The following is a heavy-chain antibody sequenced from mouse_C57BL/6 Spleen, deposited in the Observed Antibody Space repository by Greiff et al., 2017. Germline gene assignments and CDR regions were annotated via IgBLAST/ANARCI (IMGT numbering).Heavy chain of an antibody. V-gene: IGHV1-50*01. CDR1: GYTFTSYW. CDR2: IDPSDSYT. CDR3: AKPTPIYYGFDY. D-gene: IGHD2-1*01. J-gene: IGHJ2*01. Sequence: GQLRQPGAELVKPGASVKLSCKASGYTFTSYWMQWVKQRPGQGLEWIGEIDPSDSYTNYNQKFKGKATLTVDTSSSTAYMQLSSLTSEDSAVYYCAKPTPIYYGFDYWGQGTTLTVSS.